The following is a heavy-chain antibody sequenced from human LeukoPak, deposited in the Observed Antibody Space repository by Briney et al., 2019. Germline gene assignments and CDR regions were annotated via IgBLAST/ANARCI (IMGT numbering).Heavy chain of an antibody. CDR1: GFTFSSYA. CDR3: AKGPTGRLGTYCGGDCYSSGDY. Sequence: GGSLRLSCAASGFTFSSYAMSWVRQAPGKGLEWVSAISGSGGSTYYADSVKGRFTISRDNSKNTLYLQMNSLRAEDTAVYYCAKGPTGRLGTYCGGDCYSSGDYWGQGTLVTVSS. D-gene: IGHD2-21*01. CDR2: ISGSGGST. J-gene: IGHJ4*02. V-gene: IGHV3-23*01.